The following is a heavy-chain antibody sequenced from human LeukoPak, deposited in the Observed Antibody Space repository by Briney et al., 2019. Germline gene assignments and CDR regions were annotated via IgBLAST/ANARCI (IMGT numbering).Heavy chain of an antibody. CDR2: ILYDGSNK. CDR1: GFTFSSYA. D-gene: IGHD3-9*01. J-gene: IGHJ4*02. V-gene: IGHV3-30-3*01. CDR3: ARGPTYYDILTGYTI. Sequence: GGSLRLSCAASGFTFSSYAMHWVRQAPGKGLEWVAVILYDGSNKYYADSVKGRYTISRDNSKNTLYLQMNSLRAEDTAVYYCARGPTYYDILTGYTIWGQGTLVTVSS.